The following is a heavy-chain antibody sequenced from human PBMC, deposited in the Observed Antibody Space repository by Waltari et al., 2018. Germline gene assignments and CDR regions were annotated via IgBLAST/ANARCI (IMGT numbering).Heavy chain of an antibody. CDR2: IHTNGDT. V-gene: IGHV3-66*01. Sequence: EVRLVHSGGGLFGLGGSLSLPFAALGLASFAHLLTWAPQPPGKGLEWVSVIHTNGDTYYADSVKGNFTISRDISKNTLFLQMDNLRDEDTATYYCARGKPAGYHYGSGYYFDCWGQGTQVTVSS. J-gene: IGHJ4*02. CDR3: ARGKPAGYHYGSGYYFDC. CDR1: GLASFAHL. D-gene: IGHD3-10*01.